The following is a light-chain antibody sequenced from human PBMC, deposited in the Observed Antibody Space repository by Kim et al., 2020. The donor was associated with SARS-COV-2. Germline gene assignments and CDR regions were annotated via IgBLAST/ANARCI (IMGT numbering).Light chain of an antibody. Sequence: DIQMTQSPSSLSASVGDRVTITCRASQDISRYLNWYQQKPGKAPKLLIYTASSLQSGVPSRFTGSGSETDFTLTITSLQPEDFATYYCQQNTNAPRTFGQGTKVDIK. J-gene: IGKJ1*01. CDR1: QDISRY. V-gene: IGKV1-39*01. CDR3: QQNTNAPRT. CDR2: TAS.